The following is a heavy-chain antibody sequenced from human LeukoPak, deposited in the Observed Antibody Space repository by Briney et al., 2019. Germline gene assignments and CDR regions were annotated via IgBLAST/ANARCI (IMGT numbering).Heavy chain of an antibody. V-gene: IGHV1-18*01. J-gene: IGHJ3*02. CDR1: GYTFTSYG. CDR2: ISAYNVDA. D-gene: IGHD3-22*01. Sequence: ASVKVSCKASGYTFTSYGISWVRQAPGHRLKWMGWISAYNVDANYAQKLQGRVTMTTDTSTRTAYMELRSLRSDDTAVYYCARGSDYYDSSGHGAFDIWGQGTMVTVSS. CDR3: ARGSDYYDSSGHGAFDI.